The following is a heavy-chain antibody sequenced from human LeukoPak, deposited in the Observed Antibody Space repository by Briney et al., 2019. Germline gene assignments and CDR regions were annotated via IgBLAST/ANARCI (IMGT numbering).Heavy chain of an antibody. J-gene: IGHJ5*02. Sequence: ASVKVSCKASGYTFTGYYMHWVRQAPGQGLEWMGWINPNSGGTNYAQKFQGGVTMTRDTSISTAYMELSRLRSDDTAVYYCARDHCSSTSCYSNWFDPWGQGTLVTVSS. D-gene: IGHD2-2*01. CDR1: GYTFTGYY. CDR3: ARDHCSSTSCYSNWFDP. V-gene: IGHV1-2*02. CDR2: INPNSGGT.